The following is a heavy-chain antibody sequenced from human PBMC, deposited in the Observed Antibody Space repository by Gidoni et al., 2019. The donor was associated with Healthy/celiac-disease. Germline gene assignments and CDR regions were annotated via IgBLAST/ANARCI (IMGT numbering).Heavy chain of an antibody. CDR2: IWYDGSNK. J-gene: IGHJ5*02. CDR3: ARGPQYDFWSGYYLGNWFDP. V-gene: IGHV3-33*01. D-gene: IGHD3-3*01. CDR1: GFTFSSHG. Sequence: QVQLVESGGGVVQPGRSLRLSCAASGFTFSSHGMHWVRQAPGKGLEWVAVIWYDGSNKYYADSVKGRFTISRDNTKNTLYLQMNSLRAEDTAVYYCARGPQYDFWSGYYLGNWFDPWGQGTLVTVSS.